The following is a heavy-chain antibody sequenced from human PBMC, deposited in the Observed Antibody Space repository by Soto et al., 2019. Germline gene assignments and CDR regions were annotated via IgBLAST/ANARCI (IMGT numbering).Heavy chain of an antibody. D-gene: IGHD1-26*01. V-gene: IGHV3-15*01. CDR3: TTDPSSVGATKPLFY. CDR1: GFTFSNAW. CDR2: IKSKTDGGTT. Sequence: GGSLRLSCAASGFTFSNAWMSWVRQAPGKGLEWVGRIKSKTDGGTTDYAAPVKGRFTISRDDSKNTLYLQMNSLKTEDTAVYYCTTDPSSVGATKPLFYWGQGTLVTVSS. J-gene: IGHJ4*02.